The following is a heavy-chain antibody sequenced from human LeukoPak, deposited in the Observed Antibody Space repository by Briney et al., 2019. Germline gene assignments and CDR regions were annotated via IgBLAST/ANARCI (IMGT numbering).Heavy chain of an antibody. CDR2: INPNSAGT. V-gene: IGHV1-2*02. D-gene: IGHD2-2*01. CDR1: RYIFTHYY. J-gene: IGHJ4*02. Sequence: ASVKVSCKASRYIFTHYYMHWVRQAPGPRLEWMGWINPNSAGTNYAQNFQGRVPMTRDTPINTAYTELPRLRSDDTAVYYCARRYCSSTSCYYFDYWGQGTLVTVSS. CDR3: ARRYCSSTSCYYFDY.